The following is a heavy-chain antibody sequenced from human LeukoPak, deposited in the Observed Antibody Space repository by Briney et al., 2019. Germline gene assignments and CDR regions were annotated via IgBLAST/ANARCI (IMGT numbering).Heavy chain of an antibody. Sequence: PGGSLRLSCAASGFTFSSYAMHWVRQAPGKGLEWVAVISYDGSNKYYADSVKGRFTISRDNSKNTLYLQMNSLRAEDTAVYYCAGGRGQGIPPFDLWGRGTLVTVSS. CDR1: GFTFSSYA. D-gene: IGHD6-13*01. V-gene: IGHV3-30*04. CDR3: AGGRGQGIPPFDL. J-gene: IGHJ2*01. CDR2: ISYDGSNK.